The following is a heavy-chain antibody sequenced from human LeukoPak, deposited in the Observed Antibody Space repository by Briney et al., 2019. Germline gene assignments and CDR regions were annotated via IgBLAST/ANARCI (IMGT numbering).Heavy chain of an antibody. CDR2: INPNSGGT. J-gene: IGHJ4*02. CDR3: AREQPNFGGSLDY. CDR1: GYTFTGYY. Sequence: ASVKVSCKASGYTFTGYYMHWVRQAPGQGLEWMGWINPNSGGTNYAQKFQGRVTMTRDTSISTAYMELSRLRSDDTAVYYCAREQPNFGGSLDYWGQGTLVTVSS. D-gene: IGHD1-26*01. V-gene: IGHV1-2*02.